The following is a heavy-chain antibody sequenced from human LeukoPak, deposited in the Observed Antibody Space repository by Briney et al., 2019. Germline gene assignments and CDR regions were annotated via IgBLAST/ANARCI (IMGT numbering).Heavy chain of an antibody. Sequence: SETLSLTCSVSGYSFTSGHHWGWIRQPPGKGLEWIANIYHTGSAHYNPSLKSRVTISVDTSKNQFSLKLSSVTAADTAVYYCARYFLRGFDYWGQGALVTVSS. J-gene: IGHJ4*02. D-gene: IGHD3-9*01. CDR2: IYHTGSA. CDR1: GYSFTSGHH. V-gene: IGHV4-38-2*01. CDR3: ARYFLRGFDY.